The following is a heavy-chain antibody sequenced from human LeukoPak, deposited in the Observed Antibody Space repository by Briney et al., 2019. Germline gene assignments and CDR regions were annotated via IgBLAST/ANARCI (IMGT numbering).Heavy chain of an antibody. D-gene: IGHD2-2*01. CDR2: INPNSGGT. V-gene: IGHV1-2*02. CDR3: ASPSRGCSSTSCYRPWDY. CDR1: GYTSTGYY. J-gene: IGHJ4*02. Sequence: ASVKVSCKASGYTSTGYYMHWVRQAPGQGLEWMGWINPNSGGTNYAQKFQGRVTMTSDTSISTAYMELSRLRSDDTAVYYCASPSRGCSSTSCYRPWDYWGQGTLVTVSS.